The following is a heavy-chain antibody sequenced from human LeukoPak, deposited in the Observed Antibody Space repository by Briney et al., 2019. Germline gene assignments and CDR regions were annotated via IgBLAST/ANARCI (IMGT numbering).Heavy chain of an antibody. CDR2: IYPGDSDT. CDR1: GYSFTSYW. V-gene: IGHV5-51*01. Sequence: GESLKISCKGSGYSFTSYWIGWVRQMPGKGLEWMGIIYPGDSDTRYSPSFQGRVTISADKSIRTAYLQWSSLKASDTAMYYCARLDDSSGYYSHFDYWGQGTLVTVSS. D-gene: IGHD3-22*01. CDR3: ARLDDSSGYYSHFDY. J-gene: IGHJ4*02.